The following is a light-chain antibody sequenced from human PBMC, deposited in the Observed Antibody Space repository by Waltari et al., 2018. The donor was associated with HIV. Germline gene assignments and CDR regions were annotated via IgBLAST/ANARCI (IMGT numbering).Light chain of an antibody. J-gene: IGLJ2*01. V-gene: IGLV1-44*01. CDR2: SNN. Sequence: QSVLTQPPSASGTPGQRVTISCSGSSSNIGSNTVNWYQQLPGTAPTLLIYSNNRRPSWVPDRFSGSKSGTSASLAISGLQSEDEADYYCAAWDDSLNGPVFGGGTKLTVL. CDR1: SSNIGSNT. CDR3: AAWDDSLNGPV.